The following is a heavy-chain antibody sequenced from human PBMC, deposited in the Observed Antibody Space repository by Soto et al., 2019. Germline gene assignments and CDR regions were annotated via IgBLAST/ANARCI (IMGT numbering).Heavy chain of an antibody. J-gene: IGHJ6*02. Sequence: SGTLALTCTVSGGSSSSDDWGWIRQPPGKGLEWIGYIYYSGSTNYNPSLKSRVTISVDTSKNQFSLKLSSVTAADTAVYYCARGYSGYDSLRTIPSAYAMDVWGQGTTVTLSS. CDR1: GGSSSSDD. D-gene: IGHD5-12*01. CDR3: ARGYSGYDSLRTIPSAYAMDV. V-gene: IGHV4-59*01. CDR2: IYYSGST.